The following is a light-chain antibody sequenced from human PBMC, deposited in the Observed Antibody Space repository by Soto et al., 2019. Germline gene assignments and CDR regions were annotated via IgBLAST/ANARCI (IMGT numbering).Light chain of an antibody. CDR3: SSKRDSSTLFV. CDR1: SSDVGAYNY. V-gene: IGLV2-14*01. Sequence: QSVLTQPASVSGSPGQSITISCTGTSSDVGAYNYVSWYQHHPGXXXXLLIYEVTNRPSGVSDRFSGSKSGNTASLTISGLQAEDEADYYCSSKRDSSTLFVFGTGTKVTVL. J-gene: IGLJ1*01. CDR2: EVT.